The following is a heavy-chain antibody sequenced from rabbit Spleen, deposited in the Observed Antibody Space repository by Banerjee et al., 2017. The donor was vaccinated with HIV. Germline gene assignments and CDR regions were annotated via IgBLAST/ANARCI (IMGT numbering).Heavy chain of an antibody. Sequence: QEQLEESGGDLVKPEGSLTLTCTASGFSFSSNYHMCWVRQAPGKGLGWIGCIVSGGAITYYASWAKGRFTISETSSTTVTLQMTSLTAADTATYFCARDYAGGGDYGGYYFHLWGPGTLVTVS. CDR2: IVSGGAIT. V-gene: IGHV1S45*01. D-gene: IGHD8-1*01. J-gene: IGHJ4*01. CDR1: GFSFSSNYH. CDR3: ARDYAGGGDYGGYYFHL.